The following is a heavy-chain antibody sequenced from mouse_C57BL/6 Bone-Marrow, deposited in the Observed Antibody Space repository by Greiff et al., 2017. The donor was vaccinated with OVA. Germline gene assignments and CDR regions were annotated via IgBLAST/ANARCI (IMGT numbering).Heavy chain of an antibody. J-gene: IGHJ1*03. CDR3: AREPITTVVAHWYCDV. V-gene: IGHV5-16*01. Sequence: DVKLVESEGGLVQPGSSMKLSCTASGFTFSDYYMAWVRQVPEKGLEWVANINYDGSSTYYLDSLKSRFIISRDNAKNILYLQMSSLKSEDTATYYCAREPITTVVAHWYCDVWGTGTTVTVSS. CDR1: GFTFSDYY. CDR2: INYDGSST. D-gene: IGHD1-1*01.